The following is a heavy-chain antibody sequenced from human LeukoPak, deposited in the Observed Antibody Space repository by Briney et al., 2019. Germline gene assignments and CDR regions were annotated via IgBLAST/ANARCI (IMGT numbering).Heavy chain of an antibody. CDR2: INHSGST. Sequence: SETRSLTCAVYGGSFSGYYWSWIRQPPGKGLEWIGEINHSGSTNYNPSLKSRVTISVDTSKNQFSLNLSSVTAADTAVYYCARAGDYVVVPAATYFDYWGQGTLVTVSS. CDR1: GGSFSGYY. CDR3: ARAGDYVVVPAATYFDY. J-gene: IGHJ4*02. D-gene: IGHD2-2*01. V-gene: IGHV4-34*01.